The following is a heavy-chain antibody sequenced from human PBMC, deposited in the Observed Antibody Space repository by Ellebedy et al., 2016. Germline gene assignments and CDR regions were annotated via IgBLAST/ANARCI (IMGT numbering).Heavy chain of an antibody. CDR3: ATASTYSDHYHY. CDR1: GFTFGTYA. Sequence: GESLKISXSASGFTFGTYAMSWVRQAPGKGLDWVSNIGGNGGGTYYADSVKGRFTISRDNSKNTLYLQMHSLRAEDTAVYYCATASTYSDHYHYWGQGTLVTVSS. D-gene: IGHD4-17*01. CDR2: IGGNGGGT. V-gene: IGHV3-23*01. J-gene: IGHJ4*02.